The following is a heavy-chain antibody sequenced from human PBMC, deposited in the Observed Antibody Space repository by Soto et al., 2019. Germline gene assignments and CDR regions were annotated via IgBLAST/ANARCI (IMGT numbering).Heavy chain of an antibody. CDR2: IYHSGST. CDR1: GGSISSGGYC. V-gene: IGHV4-30-2*01. CDR3: ARGQGYGDLRYFDY. J-gene: IGHJ4*02. D-gene: IGHD4-17*01. Sequence: PSETLSLTCAVSGGSISSGGYCWSWIRQPPGKGLEWIGYIYHSGSTYYNPSLKSRVTISVDRSKNQFSLKLSSVTAADTAVYYCARGQGYGDLRYFDYWGQGTLVTVSS.